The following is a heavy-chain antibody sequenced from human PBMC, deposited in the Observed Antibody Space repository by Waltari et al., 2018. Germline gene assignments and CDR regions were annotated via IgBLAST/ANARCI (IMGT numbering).Heavy chain of an antibody. CDR1: GYTFTSYD. D-gene: IGHD1-26*01. CDR3: ARGAFWSGSYYY. CDR2: MNPNSGNT. J-gene: IGHJ4*02. V-gene: IGHV1-8*01. Sequence: QVQLVQSGAEVKKPGASVKVSCKASGYTFTSYDINWVRQATGHGLEWMGRMNPNSGNTGYAQKFQGRVTMTRNTSISTAYMELSSLRSEDTAVYYCARGAFWSGSYYYWGQGTLVTVSS.